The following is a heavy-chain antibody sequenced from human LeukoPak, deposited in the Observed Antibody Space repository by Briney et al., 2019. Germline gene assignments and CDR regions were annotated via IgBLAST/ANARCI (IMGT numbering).Heavy chain of an antibody. V-gene: IGHV3-21*01. D-gene: IGHD3-22*01. CDR3: ARAYSYYYYDSSGFY. Sequence: GGSLRLSCAASGFTFSSYNMNWVRQAPGKGLEWVSSISSSGSYIYYADSVKGRFTISRDNAKNSLYLQMNSLRVEDTAVYYCARAYSYYYYDSSGFYWGQGTLVTVSS. CDR1: GFTFSSYN. J-gene: IGHJ4*02. CDR2: ISSSGSYI.